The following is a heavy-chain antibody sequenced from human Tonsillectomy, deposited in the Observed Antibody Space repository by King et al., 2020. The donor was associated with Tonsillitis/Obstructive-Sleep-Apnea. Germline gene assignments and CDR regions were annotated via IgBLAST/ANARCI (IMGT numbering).Heavy chain of an antibody. D-gene: IGHD1-26*01. CDR2: IYYSGST. V-gene: IGHV4-31*03. Sequence: QLQESCPGLVKPSQTLSLTCTVSGGSISSGGYYWSWIRQHPGKGLEWIGYIYYSGSTYYNPSLKSRVTISVETSKNQLSLKLSSVTAADTAVYYCARDSGSYVPYYYYYGMDVWGQGTTVTVSS. J-gene: IGHJ6*02. CDR3: ARDSGSYVPYYYYYGMDV. CDR1: GGSISSGGYY.